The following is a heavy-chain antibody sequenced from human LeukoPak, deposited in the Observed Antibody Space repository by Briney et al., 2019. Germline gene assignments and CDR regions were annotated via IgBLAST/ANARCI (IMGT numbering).Heavy chain of an antibody. D-gene: IGHD3-10*01. CDR3: AKDRSYSHYYYYGMDV. V-gene: IGHV3-9*01. Sequence: GGSLRLSCAASGFTFDDYAMHWVRQAPGKGLEWVSGISWKSDYIGYAESVKGRFTISRDNAKNSLYLQMNSLRPEDTALYSCAKDRSYSHYYYYGMDVWGQGTTVTVSS. CDR2: ISWKSDYI. J-gene: IGHJ6*02. CDR1: GFTFDDYA.